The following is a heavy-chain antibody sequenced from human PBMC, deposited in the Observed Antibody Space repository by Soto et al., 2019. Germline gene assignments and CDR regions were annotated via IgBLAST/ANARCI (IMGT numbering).Heavy chain of an antibody. CDR3: ALLAGDYFDY. J-gene: IGHJ4*02. CDR2: ISYTGST. Sequence: QVQLQESGPGLVKPSETLSLTCTVSRASISSYYWSWIRQPPGKGLEWIGYISYTGSTNYNPSLKSRVTISVDTSKSQFSLRPSSVTVADTAMYYCALLAGDYFDYWGQGALVTVSS. CDR1: RASISSYY. V-gene: IGHV4-59*08. D-gene: IGHD1-26*01.